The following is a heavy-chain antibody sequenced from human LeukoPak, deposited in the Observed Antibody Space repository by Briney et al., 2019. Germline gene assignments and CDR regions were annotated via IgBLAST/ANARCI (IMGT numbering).Heavy chain of an antibody. CDR2: INHSGSA. V-gene: IGHV4-34*01. Sequence: SSETLSLTYALYGGSFSVYYCSWIRLPPGGWLEWLGEINHSGSANYNPTLKSRVIISVDTSKNHCSLKLSSVTAADTAVYYCARGVDFWSGYYGADYYYYGMDVWGQGTTVTVSS. CDR1: GGSFSVYY. D-gene: IGHD3-3*01. CDR3: ARGVDFWSGYYGADYYYYGMDV. J-gene: IGHJ6*02.